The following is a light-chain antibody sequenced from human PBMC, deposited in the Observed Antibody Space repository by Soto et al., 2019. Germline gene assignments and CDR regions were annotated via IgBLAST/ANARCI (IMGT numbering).Light chain of an antibody. CDR3: QQYGSSRWT. J-gene: IGKJ1*01. V-gene: IGKV3-20*01. CDR1: QSVSSSY. CDR2: GAS. Sequence: EIVVKRSPGTLSLSPGERATLSCRASQSVSSSYLAWYQQKPGQAPRLLSYGASSRATGIPDTCSGSGSGTDFTLTISRLEPEDFAVYYCQQYGSSRWTFGQGTKV.